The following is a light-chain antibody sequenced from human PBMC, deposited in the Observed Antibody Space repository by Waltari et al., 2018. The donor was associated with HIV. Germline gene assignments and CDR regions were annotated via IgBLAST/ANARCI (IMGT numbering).Light chain of an antibody. J-gene: IGLJ3*02. Sequence: QSVLTQPPSVSAAPGQKVTISCSGRTSNIGENYVSWYQQLPGTAPKLRIYGNDKRPSGIPDRFSGSKSGTSATLDITGVQSGDGADYYCETWENSLSAGVFGGGTKLTVL. CDR1: TSNIGENY. CDR3: ETWENSLSAGV. CDR2: GND. V-gene: IGLV1-51*01.